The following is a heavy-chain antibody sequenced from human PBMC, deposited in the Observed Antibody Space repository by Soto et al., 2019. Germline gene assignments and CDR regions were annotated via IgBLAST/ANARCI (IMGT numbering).Heavy chain of an antibody. CDR1: GFTFRDYS. V-gene: IGHV3-21*06. Sequence: PGGSLRLSCAASGFTFRDYSLNWVRQAPGKGLEWASSITSKSTYIYYADSVKGRFTISRDNAKSSLYLQMDSLRADDTAVYFCARSGVAALDSWGQGT. CDR2: ITSKSTYI. CDR3: ARSGVAALDS. D-gene: IGHD2-8*01. J-gene: IGHJ5*01.